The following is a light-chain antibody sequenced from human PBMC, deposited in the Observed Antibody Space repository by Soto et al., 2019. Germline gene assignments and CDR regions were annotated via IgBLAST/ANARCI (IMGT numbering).Light chain of an antibody. V-gene: IGLV2-11*01. Sequence: QSALTQPRSVSGSPGQSVTISCTGTSSDVGGYNYVSWYQQYPGKAPKLMIYDVSRRPSGVPDRFSGSKSGNTASLTISGVQAEDEADYYCCSYAGRPYVFGTGTKVTV. J-gene: IGLJ1*01. CDR3: CSYAGRPYV. CDR2: DVS. CDR1: SSDVGGYNY.